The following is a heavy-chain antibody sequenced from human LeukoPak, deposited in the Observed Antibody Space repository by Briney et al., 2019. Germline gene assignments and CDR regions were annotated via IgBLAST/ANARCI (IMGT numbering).Heavy chain of an antibody. CDR3: ARDIGLVRGIIMAH. V-gene: IGHV1-18*01. J-gene: IGHJ4*02. CDR2: ISLATGAP. D-gene: IGHD3-10*01. Sequence: ASVKVSCKASGYTFTNYGISWVRQAPGQGLEWVAWISLATGAPSYAQKFQGRVTLTTDTSTSTAYMELRSLKSDDTAVYYCARDIGLVRGIIMAHWGQGTQVTVSS. CDR1: GYTFTNYG.